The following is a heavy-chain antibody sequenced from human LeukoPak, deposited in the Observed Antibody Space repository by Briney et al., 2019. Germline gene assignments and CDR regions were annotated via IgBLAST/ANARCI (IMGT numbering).Heavy chain of an antibody. Sequence: GGSLRLSCAASGFTFSSYAMSWVRQAPGKGLEWVSAISGSGGSTYYADSVKGRFTISRDNSKNTLYLQMNSLRDEDSATYYCVRVFLESLTAGYFDHWGQGTLVTVSS. CDR2: ISGSGGST. V-gene: IGHV3-23*01. D-gene: IGHD3-3*01. CDR1: GFTFSSYA. J-gene: IGHJ4*02. CDR3: VRVFLESLTAGYFDH.